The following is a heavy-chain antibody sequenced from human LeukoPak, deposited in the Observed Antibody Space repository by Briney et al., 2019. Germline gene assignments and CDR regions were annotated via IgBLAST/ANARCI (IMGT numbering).Heavy chain of an antibody. Sequence: GGSLSLSCAASGFTFSSYAMSWVRQAPGKGLEWVSGIRGSGGSTYYADSVKGRFTISRDNSKNTLYLQMNRQRAEDTAVYYCAKESGYCSGGSCYSEYYFDYWGQGTLVTVSS. V-gene: IGHV3-23*01. CDR2: IRGSGGST. CDR3: AKESGYCSGGSCYSEYYFDY. CDR1: GFTFSSYA. D-gene: IGHD2-15*01. J-gene: IGHJ4*02.